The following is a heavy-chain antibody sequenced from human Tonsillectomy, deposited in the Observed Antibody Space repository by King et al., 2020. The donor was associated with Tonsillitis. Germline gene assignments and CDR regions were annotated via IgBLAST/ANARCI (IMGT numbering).Heavy chain of an antibody. CDR3: TRPYCSGGGCYLYYYGMDV. J-gene: IGHJ6*02. Sequence: QVQLVESGGGVVQPGRSLRLSCAASGFTFSYYAVHWVRQAPGKGLEWVAVISSDGSKSYYADSVGGRFTVSRDNSKNTLYLQMNSLRTEDTAVYYCTRPYCSGGGCYLYYYGMDVWGQGTTVTVSS. CDR2: ISSDGSKS. V-gene: IGHV3-30-3*01. CDR1: GFTFSYYA. D-gene: IGHD2-15*01.